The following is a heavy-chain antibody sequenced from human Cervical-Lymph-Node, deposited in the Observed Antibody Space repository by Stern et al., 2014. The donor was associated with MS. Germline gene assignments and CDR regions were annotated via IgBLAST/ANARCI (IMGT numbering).Heavy chain of an antibody. D-gene: IGHD1-1*01. V-gene: IGHV1-69*01. CDR2: IIPIFGTA. CDR3: ARGETGTTAHYYYGMDV. J-gene: IGHJ6*02. CDR1: GGTFSSYA. Sequence: QVQLVQSGAEVKKPGSSVKVSCKASGGTFSSYAISWVRQAPGQGLEWMGGIIPIFGTANYAQKFQGRVTITADESTSTAYMELSSLRSEDTAEYYCARGETGTTAHYYYGMDVWGQGTTVTVSS.